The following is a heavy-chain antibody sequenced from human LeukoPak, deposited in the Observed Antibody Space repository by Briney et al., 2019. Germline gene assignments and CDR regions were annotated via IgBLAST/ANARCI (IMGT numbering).Heavy chain of an antibody. J-gene: IGHJ4*02. CDR1: GFTFSSYG. D-gene: IGHD6-19*01. V-gene: IGHV3-30*18. CDR3: AKDAPGYSSGWY. CDR2: ISYDGSNK. Sequence: GGSLRLSRAASGFTFSSYGMHWVRQAPGKGLEWVAVISYDGSNKYYADSVKGRFTISRDNSKNTLYLQMNSLRAEDTAVYYCAKDAPGYSSGWYWGQGTLVTVSS.